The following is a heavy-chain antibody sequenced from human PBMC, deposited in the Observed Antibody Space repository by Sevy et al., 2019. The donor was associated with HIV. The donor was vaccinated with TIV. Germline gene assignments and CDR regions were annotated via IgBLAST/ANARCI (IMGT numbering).Heavy chain of an antibody. CDR2: IWYDGSNK. D-gene: IGHD3-22*01. CDR1: GLTFRSYD. CDR3: ARVPPYYDSNVSDF. V-gene: IGHV3-33*01. Sequence: GGSLRLSCAASGLTFRSYDMFWVRQAPGKGLEWVAVIWYDGSNKQYADSVKGRFTISRDNSKNTLYLQMNNLRDEDTAIYYCARVPPYYDSNVSDFWGQGSLVTVSS. J-gene: IGHJ4*02.